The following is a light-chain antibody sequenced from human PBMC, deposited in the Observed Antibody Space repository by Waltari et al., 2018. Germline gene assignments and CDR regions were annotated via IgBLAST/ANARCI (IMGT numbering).Light chain of an antibody. CDR2: WAS. CDR3: HQYYSTPFT. Sequence: DIVMTQSPDSLAVSLGERATINCKSSQSVLYSSNNKNYLAWYQQKPGLPPKLLIYWASTRESGVPDRFSGSESGTDFTLTNSSLQAEDVAVYYCHQYYSTPFTFGPGTKVDIK. CDR1: QSVLYSSNNKNY. V-gene: IGKV4-1*01. J-gene: IGKJ3*01.